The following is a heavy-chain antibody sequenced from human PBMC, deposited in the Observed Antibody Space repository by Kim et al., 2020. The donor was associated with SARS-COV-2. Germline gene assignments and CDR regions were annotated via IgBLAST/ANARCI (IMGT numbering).Heavy chain of an antibody. CDR2: INHSGST. J-gene: IGHJ4*01. D-gene: IGHD6-19*01. V-gene: IGHV4-34*01. CDR1: GGSFSGYY. CDR3: AREGRQWLVRPLFYYFDN. Sequence: SETLSLTCAVYGGSFSGYYWSWIRQPPGKGLEWIGEINHSGSTNYNPSLKSRVTITVDTSKNQFYLKLSSVTAADTAVYYCAREGRQWLVRPLFYYFDN.